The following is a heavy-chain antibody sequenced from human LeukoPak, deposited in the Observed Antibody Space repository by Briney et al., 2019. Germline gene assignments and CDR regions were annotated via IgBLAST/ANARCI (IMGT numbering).Heavy chain of an antibody. CDR2: IYYSGST. D-gene: IGHD3-3*01. Sequence: SETLSLTCTVSGGSISSSSYYWGWIRQPPGKGLEWIGSIYYSGSTYYNPSLKSRVTISVDTSKNQFSLKLSSVTAADTAVYYCARLADGRAGNYYDFWNEGSYYFDYWGQGTLVTDSS. CDR3: ARLADGRAGNYYDFWNEGSYYFDY. J-gene: IGHJ4*02. V-gene: IGHV4-39*01. CDR1: GGSISSSSYY.